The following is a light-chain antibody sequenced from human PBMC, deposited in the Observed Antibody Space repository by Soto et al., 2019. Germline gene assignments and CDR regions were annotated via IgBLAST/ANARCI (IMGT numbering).Light chain of an antibody. CDR2: DVS. CDR1: SSDVGGYNY. Sequence: QSALTQPASVSGSPGQSITISCTGTSSDVGGYNYVFWYQQHPGKAPKLMIYDVSNRPSGVSNRFSGAKSGNTASLTIPGLQAEDEADYYCSSYTSSSTDVFGTGTKVTVL. CDR3: SSYTSSSTDV. V-gene: IGLV2-14*01. J-gene: IGLJ1*01.